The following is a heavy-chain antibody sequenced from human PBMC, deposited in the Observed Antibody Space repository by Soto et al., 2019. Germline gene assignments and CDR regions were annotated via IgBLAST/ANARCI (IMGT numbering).Heavy chain of an antibody. CDR3: AKDAVTYNGKWDWFDS. V-gene: IGHV3-23*01. CDR1: RFTFSDFA. D-gene: IGHD1-26*01. CDR2: IGGGGTDT. J-gene: IGHJ5*01. Sequence: DVQLLESGGGLVQPGGSLTLSCAASRFTFSDFAMSWVRQAPGKGLEWVSSIGGGGTDTYYADSVKGRFTISRDNSKNTLYLQMDSLRDEDTAVYYCAKDAVTYNGKWDWFDSWGQGTLVTASS.